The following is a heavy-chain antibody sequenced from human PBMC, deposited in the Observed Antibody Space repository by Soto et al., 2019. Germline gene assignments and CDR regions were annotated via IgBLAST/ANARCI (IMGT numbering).Heavy chain of an antibody. CDR1: GFTFSRYS. D-gene: IGHD5-18*01. J-gene: IGHJ4*02. V-gene: IGHV3-21*01. CDR3: ARDFSGGPVTAMV. Sequence: EVELVECGGGLVKSGGSLSLSCAASGFTFSRYSMNWVCQARGKGLEWVSSIRTSGSYIYYADSVKGRFTISRDNAKNSLYLQMNTLRGEHTAVYYCARDFSGGPVTAMVWGQGTLVTVSS. CDR2: IRTSGSYI.